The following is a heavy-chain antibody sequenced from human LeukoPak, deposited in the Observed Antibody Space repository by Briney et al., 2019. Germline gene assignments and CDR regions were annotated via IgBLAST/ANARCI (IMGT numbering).Heavy chain of an antibody. V-gene: IGHV4-39*07. CDR3: ARGPIPRYDSSGYYYDY. D-gene: IGHD3-22*01. J-gene: IGHJ4*02. Sequence: SETLSLTCTVSGGSISSSSYYWGWIRQPPGKGLEWIGSIYYSGSTYYNPSLKSRVTISVDTSKNQFSLKLSSVTAADTAVYYCARGPIPRYDSSGYYYDYWGQGTLVTVSS. CDR2: IYYSGST. CDR1: GGSISSSSYY.